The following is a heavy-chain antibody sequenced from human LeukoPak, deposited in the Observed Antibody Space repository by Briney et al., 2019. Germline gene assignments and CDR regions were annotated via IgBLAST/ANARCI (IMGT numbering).Heavy chain of an antibody. CDR1: GFTFSSYA. D-gene: IGHD6-6*01. Sequence: GGSLRLXCAASGFTFSSYAMSWVRQAPGKGLEWVSAISGSGGSTYYADSVKGRFTISRDNSKNTLYLQMNSLRAEDTAVYYCAKARSLSSIAARGWFDPWGQGTLVTVSS. CDR2: ISGSGGST. J-gene: IGHJ5*02. CDR3: AKARSLSSIAARGWFDP. V-gene: IGHV3-23*01.